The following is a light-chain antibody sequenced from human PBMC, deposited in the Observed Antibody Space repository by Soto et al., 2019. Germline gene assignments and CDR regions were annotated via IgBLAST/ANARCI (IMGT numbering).Light chain of an antibody. V-gene: IGLV2-14*03. J-gene: IGLJ3*02. CDR3: SSYGASSTL. CDR2: DVS. Sequence: QSALTQPASLSGSPGQSITISCTGTSSDIGSYNYVSWYQQHPGKAPKLMIFDVSYRPSGISDRFSGSKSGNTVSLTISGLQPEDEADYYCSSYGASSTLFGGGTKVTVL. CDR1: SSDIGSYNY.